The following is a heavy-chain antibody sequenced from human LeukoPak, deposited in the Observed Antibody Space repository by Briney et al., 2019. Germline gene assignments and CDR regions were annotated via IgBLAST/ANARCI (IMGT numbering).Heavy chain of an antibody. Sequence: SETLSLTCTVSGGSISSFFWSWIWQPAGKGLEWIGRIYASESIIYNPSLKSRVTMSVDTSKNQFSLKLRSVTAADTAVYYCARGYCSGGSCYSSPGYWGQGTLVTVSS. D-gene: IGHD2-15*01. V-gene: IGHV4-4*07. CDR2: IYASESI. CDR3: ARGYCSGGSCYSSPGY. CDR1: GGSISSFF. J-gene: IGHJ4*02.